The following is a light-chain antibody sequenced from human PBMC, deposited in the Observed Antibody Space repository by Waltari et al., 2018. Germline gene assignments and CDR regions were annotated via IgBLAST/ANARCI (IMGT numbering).Light chain of an antibody. Sequence: EIVLTQSPATLSLSPGERSTLSCRAIHSVDTSLAWYQQKLGQAPRLLIYDVFYRATGIPARFSGRGSGTDFTLTISSLEPEDFALYFCQQRRDWPITFGQGTRLEIK. V-gene: IGKV3-11*01. J-gene: IGKJ5*01. CDR1: HSVDTS. CDR3: QQRRDWPIT. CDR2: DVF.